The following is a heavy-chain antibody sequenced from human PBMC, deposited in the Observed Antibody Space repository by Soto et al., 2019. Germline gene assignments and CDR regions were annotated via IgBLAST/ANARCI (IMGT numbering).Heavy chain of an antibody. V-gene: IGHV3-7*05. Sequence: GGSLRLSCAASGFTFSTHWMSWVRQAPGKGLEWVANINDDGSERNYADSVRGRFSVSRDNAKNSLFLQMNGLRVEDTALYYCAKDVRWGQGTQVTVTS. J-gene: IGHJ4*02. CDR3: AKDVR. CDR1: GFTFSTHW. CDR2: INDDGSER.